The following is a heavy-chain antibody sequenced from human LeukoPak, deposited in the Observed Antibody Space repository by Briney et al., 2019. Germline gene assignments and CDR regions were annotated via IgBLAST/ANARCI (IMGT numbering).Heavy chain of an antibody. V-gene: IGHV1-2*02. J-gene: IGHJ4*02. D-gene: IGHD3-3*01. CDR3: ARDRSYDFWSGYYPGDRISHFDY. Sequence: ASVKVSCKASGYTFTSYYMHWVRQAPGQGLEWMGWINPNSGGTNYAQKFQGRVTMTRDTSISTAYMELSRLRSDDTAVYYCARDRSYDFWSGYYPGDRISHFDYWGQGTLVTVSS. CDR2: INPNSGGT. CDR1: GYTFTSYY.